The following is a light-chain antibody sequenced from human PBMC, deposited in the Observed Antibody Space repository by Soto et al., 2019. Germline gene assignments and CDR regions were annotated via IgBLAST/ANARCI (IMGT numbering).Light chain of an antibody. Sequence: QSVLTQPASVSGSSGQSITISCTGTRSDVVGYNYVSWYQHHPGKAPKLIIYDVSNRPSGVSIRFSGSKSDNTASLTISGLQPEDEADYHCSSYTTSNTRQIVFGTGTKVTVL. V-gene: IGLV2-14*03. J-gene: IGLJ1*01. CDR1: RSDVVGYNY. CDR2: DVS. CDR3: SSYTTSNTRQIV.